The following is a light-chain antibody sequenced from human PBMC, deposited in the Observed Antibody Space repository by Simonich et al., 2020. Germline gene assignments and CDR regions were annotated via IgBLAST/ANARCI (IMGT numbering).Light chain of an antibody. CDR3: QQYYSTPWT. V-gene: IGKV4-1*01. J-gene: IGKJ1*01. CDR1: QSVLYSYNNKNY. CDR2: WAS. Sequence: DIVMTQSPDSLAVSLGERATINCKSSQSVLYSYNNKNYSAWYQQKPGQPPKLLIYWASTRESGVPDRFSGSGSGTDFTLTISSLQAEYVAVYYCQQYYSTPWTFGQGTKVEIK.